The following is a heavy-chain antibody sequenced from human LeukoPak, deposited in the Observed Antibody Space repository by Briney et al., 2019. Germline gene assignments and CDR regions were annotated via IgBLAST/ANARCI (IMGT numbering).Heavy chain of an antibody. V-gene: IGHV4-30-4*08. CDR1: GGSISSGDYY. D-gene: IGHD4-17*01. Sequence: SQTLSLTCTVSGGSISSGDYYWSWIRQPPGKGQEWIGYIYYSGSTYYNPSLKSRVTISVDTSKNQFSLKLSSVTAADTAVYYCASLDYGDYGTEYDYWGQGTLVTVSS. CDR3: ASLDYGDYGTEYDY. CDR2: IYYSGST. J-gene: IGHJ4*02.